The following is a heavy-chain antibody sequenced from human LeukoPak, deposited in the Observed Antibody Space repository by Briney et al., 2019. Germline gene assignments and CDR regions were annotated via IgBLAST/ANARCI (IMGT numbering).Heavy chain of an antibody. CDR1: GFPFSSYT. D-gene: IGHD6-13*01. CDR3: AKDPHSSSWYYFDS. Sequence: GGSLRLSCAGSGFPFSSYTMHWVRQAPGKGLEWISYISNSYSVYYADSVKGRFTISRDNAKNSLYLQMNNLRDEDTAVYYCAKDPHSSSWYYFDSWGQGTLVTVSS. V-gene: IGHV3-48*02. CDR2: ISNSYSV. J-gene: IGHJ4*02.